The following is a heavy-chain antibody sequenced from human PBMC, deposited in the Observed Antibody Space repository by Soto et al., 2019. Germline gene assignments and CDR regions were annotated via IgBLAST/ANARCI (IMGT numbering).Heavy chain of an antibody. D-gene: IGHD3-22*01. CDR3: AKGGIYYDSSGYFDLDY. J-gene: IGHJ4*02. Sequence: GGSLRLSCAASGFTFSSYAMSWVRQAPGKGLEWVSAISGSGGSTYYADSVKGRFTISRDNSKNTLYLQMNSLRAEDTSVFYCAKGGIYYDSSGYFDLDYWGQGTLVTVSS. CDR2: ISGSGGST. V-gene: IGHV3-23*01. CDR1: GFTFSSYA.